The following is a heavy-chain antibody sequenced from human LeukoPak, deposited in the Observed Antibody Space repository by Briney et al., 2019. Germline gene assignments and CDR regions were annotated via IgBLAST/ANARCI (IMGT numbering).Heavy chain of an antibody. V-gene: IGHV4-59*01. D-gene: IGHD3-9*01. Sequence: SETLSLTCTVSGGSISSYYWSWIRQPPGKGLEWIGYIYYSGSTNYNPSLKSRVTISVDTSKNQFSLKLNSVTAADTAVYYCARGSYFDLDAFDIWGQGTMVTVSS. CDR2: IYYSGST. J-gene: IGHJ3*02. CDR3: ARGSYFDLDAFDI. CDR1: GGSISSYY.